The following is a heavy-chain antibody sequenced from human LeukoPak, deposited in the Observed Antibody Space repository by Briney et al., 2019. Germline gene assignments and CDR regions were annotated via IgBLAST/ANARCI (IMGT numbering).Heavy chain of an antibody. CDR3: ARRPHSSGWPRVDY. V-gene: IGHV4-4*07. D-gene: IGHD6-19*01. Sequence: PSETLSLSCTVACGSISSVYWCWSQMPAGGGLEWVGRIYSGGYTNYSPSLRGRVTMSVDTSNNQFSLKLTSVTAADTAVYYRARRPHSSGWPRVDYCGQATLVTVSS. CDR2: IYSGGYT. J-gene: IGHJ4*02. CDR1: CGSISSVY.